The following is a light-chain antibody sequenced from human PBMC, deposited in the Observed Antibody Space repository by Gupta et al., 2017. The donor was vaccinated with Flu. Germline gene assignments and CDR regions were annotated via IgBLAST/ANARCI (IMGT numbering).Light chain of an antibody. CDR3: QQYNSTHT. Sequence: DIQMTQSPSSLSASVGDRVTITCRASQTISKYLNWYQQKPGKAPKLLMYNASSLESAVPSRFSGSGSGTEFTLTISSLQPDDFGTYYCQQYNSTHTFGQGTKLEIK. J-gene: IGKJ2*01. V-gene: IGKV1-39*01. CDR1: QTISKY. CDR2: NAS.